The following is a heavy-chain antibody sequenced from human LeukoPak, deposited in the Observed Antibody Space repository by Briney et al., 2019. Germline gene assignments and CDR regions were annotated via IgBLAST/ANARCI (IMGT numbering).Heavy chain of an antibody. CDR2: ISSSSSYI. CDR1: GFTFSSYS. J-gene: IGHJ4*02. D-gene: IGHD2/OR15-2a*01. V-gene: IGHV3-21*01. Sequence: GGSLRISCAASGFTFSSYSMNWVRQAPGKGLEWVSSISSSSSYIYYADSVKGRFTISRDNAKNSLYLQMNSLRAEDTAVYYCASYLGGHPLPFDYWGQGALVTVSS. CDR3: ASYLGGHPLPFDY.